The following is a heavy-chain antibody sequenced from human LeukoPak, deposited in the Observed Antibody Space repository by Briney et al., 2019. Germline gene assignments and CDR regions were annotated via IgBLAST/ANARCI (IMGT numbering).Heavy chain of an antibody. Sequence: SETLSLTCAVYGGSFSSYYWSWIRQPPGKGLEWIGYIYYSGSTNYNPSLKSRVTISVDTSKNQFSLKLSSVTAADTAVYYCARGGMVRGAIFDYWGQGTLVTVSS. CDR1: GGSFSSYY. CDR2: IYYSGST. D-gene: IGHD3-10*01. J-gene: IGHJ4*02. V-gene: IGHV4-59*01. CDR3: ARGGMVRGAIFDY.